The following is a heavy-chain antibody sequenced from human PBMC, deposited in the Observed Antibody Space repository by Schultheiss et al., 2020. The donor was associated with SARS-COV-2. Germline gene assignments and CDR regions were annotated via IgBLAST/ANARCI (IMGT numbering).Heavy chain of an antibody. CDR1: GFTFSDYY. CDR3: AKGGRSSSWPFYYYYGMDV. J-gene: IGHJ6*02. Sequence: GGSLRLSCAASGFTFSDYYMSWIRQAPGKGLEWISYISSGGHTIYSADSVKGRFTISRDNSKNTLYLQMNSLRAEDTAVYYCAKGGRSSSWPFYYYYGMDVWGQGTTVTVSS. D-gene: IGHD6-13*01. CDR2: ISSGGHTI. V-gene: IGHV3-11*04.